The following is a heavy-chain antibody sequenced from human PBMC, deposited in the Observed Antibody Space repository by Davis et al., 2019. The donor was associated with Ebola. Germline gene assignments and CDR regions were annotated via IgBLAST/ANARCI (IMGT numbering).Heavy chain of an antibody. J-gene: IGHJ6*02. Sequence: ASVKVSCKASGYTFTSYAMHWVRQAPGQRLEWMGWINAGNGNTKYSQKFQGRVTITRDTSASTAYMELSSLRSEDTAVYYCAREEVWAAAGTGYGMDVWGQGTTITVSS. CDR1: GYTFTSYA. CDR2: INAGNGNT. V-gene: IGHV1-3*01. D-gene: IGHD6-13*01. CDR3: AREEVWAAAGTGYGMDV.